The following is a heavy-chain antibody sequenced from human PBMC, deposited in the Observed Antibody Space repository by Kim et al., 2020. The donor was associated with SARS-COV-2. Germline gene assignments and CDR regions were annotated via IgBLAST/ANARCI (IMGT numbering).Heavy chain of an antibody. D-gene: IGHD3-10*01. CDR1: GFTFSSCA. Sequence: GGSLRLSCAASGFTFSSCAMHWVRQAPGKGLEWVAVISYDGSNKNYADSVKGRFTISRDNSKNTLYLQMNSLRAEDTALYYCAGDPWSRLRGLTYAYYGRDVWGQGSTVTVSS. CDR2: ISYDGSNK. CDR3: AGDPWSRLRGLTYAYYGRDV. J-gene: IGHJ6*02. V-gene: IGHV3-30-3*01.